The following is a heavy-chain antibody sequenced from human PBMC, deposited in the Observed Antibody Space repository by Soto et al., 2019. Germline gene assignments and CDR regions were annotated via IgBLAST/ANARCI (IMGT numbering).Heavy chain of an antibody. V-gene: IGHV4-30-4*01. CDR3: ARGVRVPNWLGP. J-gene: IGHJ5*02. CDR1: GGSISSGDYY. D-gene: IGHD2-2*01. Sequence: SETLSLTCTVSGGSISSGDYYWSWIRQPPGKGLEWMGYIYYSGSTYYNPSLKSRVTISVDTSKNQFSLKLSSVTAADTAVYYCARGVRVPNWLGPWGEGTLVTVSS. CDR2: IYYSGST.